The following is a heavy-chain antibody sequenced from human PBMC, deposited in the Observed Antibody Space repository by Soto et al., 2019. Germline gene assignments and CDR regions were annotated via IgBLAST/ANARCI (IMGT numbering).Heavy chain of an antibody. J-gene: IGHJ4*02. CDR2: IIPIFGTA. V-gene: IGHV1-69*01. D-gene: IGHD6-19*01. CDR1: GGTFSSYA. Sequence: QVQLVQSGAEVKKPGSSVKVSCKASGGTFSSYAISWVRQAPGQGLEWMGGIIPIFGTANYAQKFQGRVTISADESTSTAYMELSSLRSEDTAVYYCARDRGGYSSGWEVPSGEFDYWGQGTLVTVSS. CDR3: ARDRGGYSSGWEVPSGEFDY.